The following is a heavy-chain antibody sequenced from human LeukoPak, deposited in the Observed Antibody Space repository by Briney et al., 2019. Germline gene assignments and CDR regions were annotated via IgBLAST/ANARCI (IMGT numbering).Heavy chain of an antibody. CDR2: ISGSGGST. CDR3: AKGHGSGWYSRYFQH. V-gene: IGHV3-23*01. D-gene: IGHD6-19*01. J-gene: IGHJ1*01. Sequence: GGSLRLSCAASGFTFSSYAMSWVRQAPGKGLEWVSAISGSGGSTYYADSVKGRFTISRDNSKNTLYLQMNSLRAENTAVYYCAKGHGSGWYSRYFQHWGQGTLVTVSS. CDR1: GFTFSSYA.